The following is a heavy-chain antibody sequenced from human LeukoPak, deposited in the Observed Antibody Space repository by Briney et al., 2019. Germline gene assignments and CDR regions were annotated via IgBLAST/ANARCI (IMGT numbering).Heavy chain of an antibody. D-gene: IGHD3-10*01. CDR3: ARDSGEVPDY. CDR1: GGTFSSYA. Sequence: GASVKVSCKASGGTFSSYAISWVRQAPGQGLEWMGWINPNNGGTKYAQNFRGRVTMTRDTSISTAYMELDRLRFDDTAVYYCARDSGEVPDYWGQGTLVTVSS. CDR2: INPNNGGT. J-gene: IGHJ4*02. V-gene: IGHV1-2*02.